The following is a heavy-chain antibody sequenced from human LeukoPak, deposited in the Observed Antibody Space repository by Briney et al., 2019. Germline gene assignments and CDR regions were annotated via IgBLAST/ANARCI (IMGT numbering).Heavy chain of an antibody. CDR1: GFTFSNYA. CDR3: AKDQRFGDLDDY. CDR2: ISGSAITT. J-gene: IGHJ4*02. Sequence: PGGSLRLSCTTSGFTFSNYAMSWVRQAPGKGLEWVSSISGSAITTYYAASVKGRFAISRDNSKNTLYLQMTSLRAEDTAVYYCAKDQRFGDLDDYRGQGTLVTVSS. D-gene: IGHD3-10*01. V-gene: IGHV3-23*01.